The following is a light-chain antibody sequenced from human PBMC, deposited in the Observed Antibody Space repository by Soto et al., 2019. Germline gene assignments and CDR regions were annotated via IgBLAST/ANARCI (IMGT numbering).Light chain of an antibody. Sequence: DIQMTQSPSTLSASVGDRVIITCWASQSISSWLAWYQQKPGKAPKLLIYKASSLQSGVPSRFSGSGSETEFTLTISSLQPDDFATYYCQQYSSLWTFGGGTKVEIK. V-gene: IGKV1-5*03. CDR2: KAS. CDR1: QSISSW. CDR3: QQYSSLWT. J-gene: IGKJ4*01.